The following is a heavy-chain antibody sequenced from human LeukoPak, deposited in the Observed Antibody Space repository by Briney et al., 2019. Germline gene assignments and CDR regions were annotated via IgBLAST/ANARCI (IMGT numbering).Heavy chain of an antibody. Sequence: PGGSLRLSCAAPGFTFSNYAMGLVLQAPGPRQEWVSSINGRDGRTYYVDSVTGRFSISSDNSKNTLFLKMNSLRAEDTAVYYCARGDGFAFDMWGQGKVVTVSS. CDR2: INGRDGRT. J-gene: IGHJ3*02. CDR3: ARGDGFAFDM. V-gene: IGHV3-23*01. CDR1: GFTFSNYA. D-gene: IGHD2-21*02.